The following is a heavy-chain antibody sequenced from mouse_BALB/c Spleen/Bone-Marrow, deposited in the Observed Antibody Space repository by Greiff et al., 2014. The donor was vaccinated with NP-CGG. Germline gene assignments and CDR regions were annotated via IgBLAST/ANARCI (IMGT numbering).Heavy chain of an antibody. CDR3: VRDYYGSMDY. CDR1: GFTFNTYA. Sequence: EVQLVESGGGLVQPKGSLKLSCAASGFTFNTYAMHWVCQAPGKGLEWVARIRSKSNNYATYYADSVKDRFTISRDDSQSMLYLQMNNLKTEDTAMYYCVRDYYGSMDYWGQGTSVTVSS. V-gene: IGHV10-3*03. CDR2: IRSKSNNYAT. J-gene: IGHJ4*01. D-gene: IGHD1-1*01.